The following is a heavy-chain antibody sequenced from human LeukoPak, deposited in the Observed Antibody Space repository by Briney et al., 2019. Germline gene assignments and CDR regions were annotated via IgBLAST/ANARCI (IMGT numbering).Heavy chain of an antibody. J-gene: IGHJ3*02. Sequence: GASVKVSCKASGGTLSSYAISWVRQAPGQGLEWMAWISVYNGNTTYTQRLQGRVIVTTDTPTNTAYMELRSLRSDDTAVYYCARDHGSGWYGAFDIWGQGTMVIVSS. CDR1: GGTLSSYA. CDR3: ARDHGSGWYGAFDI. CDR2: ISVYNGNT. V-gene: IGHV1-18*01. D-gene: IGHD6-19*01.